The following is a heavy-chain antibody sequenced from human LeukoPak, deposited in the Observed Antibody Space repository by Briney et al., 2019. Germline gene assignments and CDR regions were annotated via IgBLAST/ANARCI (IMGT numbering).Heavy chain of an antibody. J-gene: IGHJ4*02. Sequence: KPSETLSLTCSVPSDSINYYYWNWIRQPPVKELEWIAYTHYTGNTKSNPSLKSRVTTSVGTSKNQFSLKLSSVTAADTAVYYCARGTQHDYWGQGTLVTVSS. CDR2: THYTGNT. CDR1: SDSINYYY. V-gene: IGHV4-59*12. CDR3: ARGTQHDY. D-gene: IGHD3/OR15-3a*01.